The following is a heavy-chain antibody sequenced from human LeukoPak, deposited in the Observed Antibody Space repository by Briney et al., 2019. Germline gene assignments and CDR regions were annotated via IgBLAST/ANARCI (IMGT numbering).Heavy chain of an antibody. CDR2: IYYSGST. V-gene: IGHV4-59*01. CDR1: GGSISSYY. J-gene: IGHJ6*03. Sequence: PSETLSLTCTVSGGSISSYYWSWIRQPPGKGLEWIGYIYYSGSTNYNPSLKSRVTISVDTSKNQFSLKLSSVTAADTAVYYCAGGYSYGSTYYYMDVWGKGTTVTVSS. CDR3: AGGYSYGSTYYYMDV. D-gene: IGHD5-18*01.